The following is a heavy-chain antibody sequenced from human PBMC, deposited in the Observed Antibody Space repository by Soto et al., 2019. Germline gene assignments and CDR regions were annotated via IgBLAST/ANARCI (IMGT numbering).Heavy chain of an antibody. J-gene: IGHJ4*02. V-gene: IGHV3-15*01. CDR1: GFTLSDAW. Sequence: EVQLVESGGGLVKPGGSLRISCAASGFTLSDAWMSWVRQAPGKGLEWVGRISTKRDGDIRDYAAPVKGRFTVSRDDSKNTLYLQLDNLRTEDSGVYYCTTRVGRGQGTRVTVSS. CDR3: TTRVG. D-gene: IGHD1-1*01. CDR2: ISTKRDGDIR.